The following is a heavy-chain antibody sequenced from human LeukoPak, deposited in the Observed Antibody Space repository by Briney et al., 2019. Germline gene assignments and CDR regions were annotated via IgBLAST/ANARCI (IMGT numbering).Heavy chain of an antibody. Sequence: ASVKVSCKASGYAFTSHGISWVRQAPGQGLEWMGWMSTYNANRNYAQKYQGRVTTTTDSSTSTAYMELSSLRPDDTAVYYCVRDISGPYSWFDPWGQGTLVTVSS. CDR1: GYAFTSHG. V-gene: IGHV1-18*01. D-gene: IGHD1-26*01. CDR2: MSTYNANR. CDR3: VRDISGPYSWFDP. J-gene: IGHJ5*02.